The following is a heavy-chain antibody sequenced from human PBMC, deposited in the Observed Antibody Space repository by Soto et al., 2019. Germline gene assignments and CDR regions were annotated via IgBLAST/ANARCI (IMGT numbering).Heavy chain of an antibody. CDR1: GFTVSSNY. D-gene: IGHD3-22*01. CDR3: ARDHYDSSGYDDY. Sequence: EVQLVESGGGLIQPGGSLRLSCAASGFTVSSNYMSWVRQAPGKGLEWVSVIYSGGSTYYADSVKGRYTISRDNSKNTLYLQMNSLRAEDTAVYYCARDHYDSSGYDDYWGQGTLVTVSS. V-gene: IGHV3-53*01. CDR2: IYSGGST. J-gene: IGHJ4*02.